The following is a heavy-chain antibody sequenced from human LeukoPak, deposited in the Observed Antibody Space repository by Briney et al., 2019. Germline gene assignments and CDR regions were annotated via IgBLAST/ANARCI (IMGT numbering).Heavy chain of an antibody. J-gene: IGHJ4*02. Sequence: GGSLRLSCAASGFNLSDYYMTWIRQAPGKGLEWLSYISNNGYSTYYRDSVKGRFTISRDNAKNSLYLEMNSLTVEDTAVYYCARQKRTFDYWGRGILVTVS. CDR2: ISNNGYST. V-gene: IGHV3-11*01. CDR1: GFNLSDYY. CDR3: ARQKRTFDY.